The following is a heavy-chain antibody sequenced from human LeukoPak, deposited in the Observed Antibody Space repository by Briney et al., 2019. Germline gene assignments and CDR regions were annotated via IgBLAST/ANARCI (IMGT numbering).Heavy chain of an antibody. V-gene: IGHV4-59*01. CDR3: ARASSNAYLDY. CDR1: GASISNYY. Sequence: SETLSLTCTVSGASISNYYWSWIRQPPGKGLECIGYIHYTGDAYYNPTLKSRVTMSVDTSKNQFSLKLNSVTAADTAVYYCARASSNAYLDYWGQGTLVTVSS. D-gene: IGHD6-19*01. J-gene: IGHJ4*02. CDR2: IHYTGDA.